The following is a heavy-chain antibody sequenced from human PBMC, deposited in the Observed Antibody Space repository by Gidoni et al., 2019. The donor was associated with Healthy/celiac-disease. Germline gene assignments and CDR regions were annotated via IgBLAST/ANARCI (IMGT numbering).Heavy chain of an antibody. V-gene: IGHV4-30-4*01. D-gene: IGHD2-2*02. CDR3: ARVDGCSSTSCYTWWFDP. CDR2: IYYGGST. J-gene: IGHJ5*02. Sequence: VQLQASGPGLVKPSQTLSLTCTVSGGSISSGYYSWSWIRQPPGKGLEWIGYIYYGGSTYYNPSLKSRVNISVDTSKNQFSLKLSSVTAADTAVYYCARVDGCSSTSCYTWWFDPWGQGTLVTVSS. CDR1: GGSISSGYYS.